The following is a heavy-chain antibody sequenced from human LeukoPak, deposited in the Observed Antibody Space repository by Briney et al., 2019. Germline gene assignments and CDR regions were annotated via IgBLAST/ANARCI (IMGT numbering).Heavy chain of an antibody. CDR2: IHTGGST. D-gene: IGHD5-12*01. CDR3: ARLNRYSGYRDV. CDR1: GDSISSGSSY. J-gene: IGHJ6*03. Sequence: PSETLSLTCTVSGDSISSGSSYWKWLRQPAGKGLEWIGRIHTGGSTSYIPSLKSRVTIAVDTSKNQFSLKLSSVTAADTAVYYCARLNRYSGYRDVWGKGTTVTISS. V-gene: IGHV4-61*02.